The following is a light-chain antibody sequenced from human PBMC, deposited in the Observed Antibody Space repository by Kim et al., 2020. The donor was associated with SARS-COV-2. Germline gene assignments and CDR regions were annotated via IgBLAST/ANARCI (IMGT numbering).Light chain of an antibody. V-gene: IGLV1-51*01. J-gene: IGLJ2*01. CDR2: DNS. CDR1: SSNIGSNS. CDR3: GTWDNSLKIML. Sequence: GQKVTISCSGSSSNIGSNSISWYQQVPGRAPKFLIFDNSRRPSGISDRFSGSKSGTSATLDITGLQTEDEADYFCGTWDNSLKIMLFGGGTQLTVL.